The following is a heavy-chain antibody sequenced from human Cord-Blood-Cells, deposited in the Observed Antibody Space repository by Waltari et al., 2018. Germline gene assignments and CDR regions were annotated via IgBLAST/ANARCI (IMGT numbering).Heavy chain of an antibody. J-gene: IGHJ4*02. CDR1: GYTFPSYD. Sequence: QVQLVQSGAEVKKPGASVTVSCKASGYTFPSYDINWVRQATVQGLEWMGWMNPNSGKTGYAQKFQGRVTMTRNTSISTAYRELSSLRSEDTAVYYCAIHIRRIVGADYWGQGTLVTVSS. CDR2: MNPNSGKT. CDR3: AIHIRRIVGADY. V-gene: IGHV1-8*01. D-gene: IGHD1-26*01.